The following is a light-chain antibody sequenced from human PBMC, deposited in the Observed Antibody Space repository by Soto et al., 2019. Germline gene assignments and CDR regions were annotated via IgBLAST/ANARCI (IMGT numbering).Light chain of an antibody. CDR2: EVN. Sequence: QSALTQPPSASGSPGQSVTISCTGTSSDIGGYNYVSWYQQHPGKAPKLLIYEVNKRPSGVPDRFSGSKSGNTASLTVSGLQTEDEADYYCSSYAGSNKRYVFGTGTKVTVL. CDR3: SSYAGSNKRYV. J-gene: IGLJ1*01. V-gene: IGLV2-8*01. CDR1: SSDIGGYNY.